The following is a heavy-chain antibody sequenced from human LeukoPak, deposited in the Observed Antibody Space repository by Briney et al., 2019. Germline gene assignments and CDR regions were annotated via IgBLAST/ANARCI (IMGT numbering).Heavy chain of an antibody. CDR2: ISSSSSYI. Sequence: PGGSLRLSCAAPGFTFSSYSMNWARQAPGKGLEWVSSISSSSSYIYYADSVKGRFTISRDNAKNSLYLQMNSLRAEDTAVYYCARDFDYYDSSGYRDYWGQGTLVTVSS. CDR1: GFTFSSYS. CDR3: ARDFDYYDSSGYRDY. D-gene: IGHD3-22*01. J-gene: IGHJ4*02. V-gene: IGHV3-21*01.